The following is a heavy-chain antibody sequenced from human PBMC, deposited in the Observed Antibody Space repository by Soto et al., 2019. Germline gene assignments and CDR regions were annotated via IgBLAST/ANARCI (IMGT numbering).Heavy chain of an antibody. D-gene: IGHD2-15*01. CDR1: GGSISSYY. CDR2: IYYSGST. Sequence: SETLSLTCTVSGGSISSYYWSWIRQPPGKGLEWIGYIYYSGSTDYNPSLKSRVTTSVDTSKSQFSLNLRSVTAADTAVYYCARVVGYCSGGTCYSGRFDPWGQGTLVTVSS. CDR3: ARVVGYCSGGTCYSGRFDP. V-gene: IGHV4-59*01. J-gene: IGHJ5*02.